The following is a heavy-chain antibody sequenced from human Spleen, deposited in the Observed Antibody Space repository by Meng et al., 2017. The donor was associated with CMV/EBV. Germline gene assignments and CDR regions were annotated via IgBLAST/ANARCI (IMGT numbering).Heavy chain of an antibody. Sequence: LPWTDAGGQIGTHSYYWGSSRQAAGEGVVWIGRIYYSVGTSYNPTLKGRVTTSADTSTDQFCRKRSSGTAAKTAVYSCARPDSPGGRWGPGTLVTVSS. D-gene: IGHD2-15*01. CDR3: ARPDSPGGR. V-gene: IGHV4-39*07. CDR1: GGQIGTHSYY. CDR2: IYYSVGT. J-gene: IGHJ4*02.